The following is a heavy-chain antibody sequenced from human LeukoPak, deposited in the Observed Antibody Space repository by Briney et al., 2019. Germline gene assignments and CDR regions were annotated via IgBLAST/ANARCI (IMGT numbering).Heavy chain of an antibody. CDR1: GYTFTGYY. D-gene: IGHD4-23*01. CDR3: AREDDYGSNSYDY. CDR2: VNPNSGGT. Sequence: VASAKVSCKASGYTFTGYYIHWVRQAPGQGLEWMGSVNPNSGGTNYAQKFQGRVTMTRDTSISTAYMELSRLRSDDTAVYYCAREDDYGSNSYDYWGQGSLVTVSS. V-gene: IGHV1-2*02. J-gene: IGHJ4*02.